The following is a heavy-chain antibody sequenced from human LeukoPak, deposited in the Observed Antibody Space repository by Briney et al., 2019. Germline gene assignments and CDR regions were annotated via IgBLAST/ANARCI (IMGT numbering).Heavy chain of an antibody. D-gene: IGHD3-10*01. CDR3: AKGPRSGSLDY. V-gene: IGHV3-30*18. CDR1: GFTFSSYG. J-gene: IGHJ4*02. Sequence: PGGSLRLSCAASGFTFSSYGMHWVRQAPGKGLEWVAVISYDGSNKYYADSVKGRFTISRDNSKNTLYLQMNSLRAEDTAVYYFAKGPRSGSLDYWGQGTLVTVSS. CDR2: ISYDGSNK.